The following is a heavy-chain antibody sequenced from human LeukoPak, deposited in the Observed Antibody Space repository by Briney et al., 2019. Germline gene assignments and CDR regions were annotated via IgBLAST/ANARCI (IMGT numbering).Heavy chain of an antibody. Sequence: GGSLRLSCAASGFTFSSYAMSWVRQAPGKGLEWVSAISGSGGSTYYADSVKGRFTISRDNSKNTLYLQMNSLRAEDAAVYYCAKRPTTVVNCYYYMDVWGKGTTVTVSS. CDR2: ISGSGGST. V-gene: IGHV3-23*01. J-gene: IGHJ6*03. CDR1: GFTFSSYA. D-gene: IGHD4-23*01. CDR3: AKRPTTVVNCYYYMDV.